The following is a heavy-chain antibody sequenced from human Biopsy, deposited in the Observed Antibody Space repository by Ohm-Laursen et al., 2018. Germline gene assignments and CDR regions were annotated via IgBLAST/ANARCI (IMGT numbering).Heavy chain of an antibody. CDR2: IIPILRTT. Sequence: SSVKVSCKAHTGTFNSYGIIWVRQAPGQGLEWMGRIIPILRTTAYAQTFLGRVTITADSPTSTVDMELTSLTSDDTAVYFCAREAIGYQLPCDDWGQGTLVTVSS. D-gene: IGHD2-2*01. CDR3: AREAIGYQLPCDD. CDR1: TGTFNSYG. J-gene: IGHJ4*02. V-gene: IGHV1-69*11.